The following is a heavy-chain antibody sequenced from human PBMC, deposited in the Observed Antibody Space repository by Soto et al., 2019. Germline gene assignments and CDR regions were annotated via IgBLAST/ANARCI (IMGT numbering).Heavy chain of an antibody. CDR1: GFTFSSYA. V-gene: IGHV3-23*01. D-gene: IGHD2-15*01. J-gene: IGHJ5*02. CDR2: ISPGGGST. Sequence: EVQLLESGGDLVQPGGSLRLSCAASGFTFSSYAMSWVRQAPGKGLEWVSTISPGGGSTYYADSVKGRFTISRDNSKNXLHLQVNSLRAEDTAGDYCAKDRGSGDQGRVRFDPWGQGTLVTVSS. CDR3: AKDRGSGDQGRVRFDP.